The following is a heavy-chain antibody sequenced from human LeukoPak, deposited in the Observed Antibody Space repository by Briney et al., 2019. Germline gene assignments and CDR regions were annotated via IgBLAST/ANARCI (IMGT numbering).Heavy chain of an antibody. CDR2: ISGSGGST. V-gene: IGHV3-23*01. CDR3: AKEYDFWSGYTTY. D-gene: IGHD3-3*01. J-gene: IGHJ4*02. CDR1: GFTFSSYA. Sequence: GGSLRLSCAASGFTFSSYAMSWVRQAPGKGLEWASAISGSGGSTYYADPVKGRFTISRDNSKNTLYLQMNSLRAEDTAVYYCAKEYDFWSGYTTYWGQGTLVTVSS.